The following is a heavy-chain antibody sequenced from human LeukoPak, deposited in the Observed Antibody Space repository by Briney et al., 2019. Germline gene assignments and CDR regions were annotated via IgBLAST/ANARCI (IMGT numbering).Heavy chain of an antibody. J-gene: IGHJ6*02. CDR3: ARPMSIAARAYYYGMDV. V-gene: IGHV3-21*01. CDR1: GFTFSGYS. CDR2: ISGSSGHI. D-gene: IGHD6-6*01. Sequence: GGSLRLSCAASGFTFSGYSMNWVRQAPGKGLQWVSSISGSSGHIYYADSVKGRFTLSRDNANKSLILQMSSLRAEDTAVYYCARPMSIAARAYYYGMDVWGQGTTVTVSS.